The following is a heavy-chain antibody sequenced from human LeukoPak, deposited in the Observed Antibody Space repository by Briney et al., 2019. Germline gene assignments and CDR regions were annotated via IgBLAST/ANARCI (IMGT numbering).Heavy chain of an antibody. Sequence: GGSLRLSCTASGFSVSHNYMNWVRQAPGKGLEWVALIYSGGNTHYADSVKGRFTISRDNSKNTLYLQMSSLRVEDTAVYYCTRDTPGIAASVSGGWGQGTLVTVSS. D-gene: IGHD6-13*01. CDR2: IYSGGNT. J-gene: IGHJ4*02. V-gene: IGHV3-53*01. CDR3: TRDTPGIAASVSGG. CDR1: GFSVSHNY.